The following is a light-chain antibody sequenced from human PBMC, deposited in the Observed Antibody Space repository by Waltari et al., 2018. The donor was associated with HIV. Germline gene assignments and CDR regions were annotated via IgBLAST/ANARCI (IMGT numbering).Light chain of an antibody. J-gene: IGLJ1*01. CDR2: ADD. CDR3: QVWDSGSDHYV. CDR1: NVQEKR. Sequence: SSLLTQPPSVSVAPGKTASITCGGDNVQEKRVHWYQQKSGQAPVLVIYADDDRPSGIPERFSGSNSGSTATLTITRVEAGDEADYYCQVWDSGSDHYVFGTGTKVTVL. V-gene: IGLV3-21*01.